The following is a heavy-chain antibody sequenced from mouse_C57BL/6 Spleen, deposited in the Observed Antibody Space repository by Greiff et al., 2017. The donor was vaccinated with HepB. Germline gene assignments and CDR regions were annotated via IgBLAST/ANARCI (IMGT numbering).Heavy chain of an antibody. CDR1: GFTFSDYG. V-gene: IGHV5-17*01. CDR2: ISSGSSTI. CDR3: AREGFAY. Sequence: EVKLMESGGGLVKPGGSLKLSCAASGFTFSDYGMHWVRQAPEKGLEWVAYISSGSSTIYYADKVKGRFTISRDNAKNTLFLQMTSLRSEDTAMYYCAREGFAYWGQGTLVTVSA. J-gene: IGHJ3*01.